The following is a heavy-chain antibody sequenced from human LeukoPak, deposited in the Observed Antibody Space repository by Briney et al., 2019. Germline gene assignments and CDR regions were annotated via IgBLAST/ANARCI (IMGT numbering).Heavy chain of an antibody. CDR3: ATDRDCSGGSCYSGWFDP. D-gene: IGHD2-15*01. CDR1: GGTFSSYA. CDR2: FDPEDGET. Sequence: ASVKVSCKASGGTFSSYAISWVRQAPGKGLEWMGGFDPEDGETIYAQKFQGRVTMTEDTSTDTAYMELSSLRSEDTAVYYCATDRDCSGGSCYSGWFDPWGQGTLVTVSS. J-gene: IGHJ5*02. V-gene: IGHV1-24*01.